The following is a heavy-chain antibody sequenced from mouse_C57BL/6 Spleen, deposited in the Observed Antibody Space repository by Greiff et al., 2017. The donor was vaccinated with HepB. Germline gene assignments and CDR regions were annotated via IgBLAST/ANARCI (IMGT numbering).Heavy chain of an antibody. Sequence: EVHLVESGGGLVKPGGSLKLSCAASGFTFSDYGMHWVRQAPEKGLEWVAYISSGSSTIYYADTVKGRFTISRDNAKNTLFLQMTSLRSEDTAMYYCARLLRYLYAMDYWGQGTSVTVSS. CDR2: ISSGSSTI. CDR1: GFTFSDYG. CDR3: ARLLRYLYAMDY. V-gene: IGHV5-17*01. D-gene: IGHD1-1*01. J-gene: IGHJ4*01.